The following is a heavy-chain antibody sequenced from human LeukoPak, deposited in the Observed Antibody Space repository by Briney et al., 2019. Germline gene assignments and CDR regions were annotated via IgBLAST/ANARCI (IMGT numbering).Heavy chain of an antibody. J-gene: IGHJ6*02. CDR1: GFTFSSYS. D-gene: IGHD6-19*01. V-gene: IGHV3-21*01. CDR3: ARMEYSSGWHSVPYGMDV. CDR2: ISSSSSYI. Sequence: GGSLRLSCAASGFTFSSYSMNWVRQAPGKGLEWVSSISSSSSYIYYADSVKGRFTISRDNAKNSLYLQMNSLRAEDTAVYYCARMEYSSGWHSVPYGMDVWGQGTTVTVSS.